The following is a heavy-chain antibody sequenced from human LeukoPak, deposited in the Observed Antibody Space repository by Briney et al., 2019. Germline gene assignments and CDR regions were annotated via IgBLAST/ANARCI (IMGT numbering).Heavy chain of an antibody. V-gene: IGHV3-64D*06. D-gene: IGHD2-2*01. Sequence: PGGSPRLSCSASGVSSCSYAMHWGRQALGKGLEYVSAISSNGSSTYYADSVTGRFTISRDNSKNTLYLQMSSLRAEDTAVYYCVTGPVVPAAPFYFDYWGQGTLVTVSS. CDR3: VTGPVVPAAPFYFDY. CDR2: ISSNGSST. J-gene: IGHJ4*02. CDR1: GVSSCSYA.